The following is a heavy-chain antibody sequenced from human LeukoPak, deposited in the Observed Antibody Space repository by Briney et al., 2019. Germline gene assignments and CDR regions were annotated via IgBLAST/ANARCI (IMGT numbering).Heavy chain of an antibody. V-gene: IGHV3-21*01. D-gene: IGHD1-26*01. J-gene: IGHJ4*02. CDR1: GFTFSDLT. CDR2: ISSSNTYI. Sequence: PGGSLRLSCAASGFTFSDLTMNWVRQAPGKGLERLSSISSSNTYIHYADSVKGRFTISRDNAKNSLYLQMNTLRVDDTAVYYCATTHRGSPSYWGQGTLVTVSS. CDR3: ATTHRGSPSY.